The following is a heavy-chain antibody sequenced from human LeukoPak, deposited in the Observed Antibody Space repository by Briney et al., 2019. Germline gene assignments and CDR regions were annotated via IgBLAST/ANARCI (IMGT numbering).Heavy chain of an antibody. CDR3: AREQSIYGSGSYYFDY. D-gene: IGHD3-10*01. Sequence: GASVKVSCKASGHTFTSYYMHWVRQAPGQGLEWMGIINPSGGSTSYAQKFQGRVTMTRDTSTSTVYMELSSLRSEDTAVYYCAREQSIYGSGSYYFDYWGQGTLVTVSS. CDR2: INPSGGST. J-gene: IGHJ4*02. CDR1: GHTFTSYY. V-gene: IGHV1-46*01.